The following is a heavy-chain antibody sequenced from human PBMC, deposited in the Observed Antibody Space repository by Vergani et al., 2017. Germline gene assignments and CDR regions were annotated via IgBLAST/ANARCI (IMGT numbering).Heavy chain of an antibody. Sequence: QVQLVESGGGVVQPGRSLILSCAASGFTFSSYAMHWVRQAPGKGLEWVAVISYDGSNKYYADSVKGRFTISRDNSKNTLYLQMNSLRAEDTAVYYCARENRGDXVLMVYATSDAFDIWGQGTMVTVSS. CDR1: GFTFSSYA. J-gene: IGHJ3*02. CDR2: ISYDGSNK. D-gene: IGHD2-8*01. V-gene: IGHV3-30-3*01. CDR3: ARENRGDXVLMVYATSDAFDI.